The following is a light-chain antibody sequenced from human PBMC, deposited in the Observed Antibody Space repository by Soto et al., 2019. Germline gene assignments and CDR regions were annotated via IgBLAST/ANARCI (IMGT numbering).Light chain of an antibody. Sequence: QSALTQPASVSGSPGQSITISCTGTSSDVGGYDYVSWYQQHPGKAPKLIISNVNYRPSGISNRFSGSKSGNTASLTISGLQAEDEADYYCSSYTSWTTLVFGGGTKVTVL. CDR3: SSYTSWTTLV. CDR2: NVN. CDR1: SSDVGGYDY. J-gene: IGLJ2*01. V-gene: IGLV2-14*01.